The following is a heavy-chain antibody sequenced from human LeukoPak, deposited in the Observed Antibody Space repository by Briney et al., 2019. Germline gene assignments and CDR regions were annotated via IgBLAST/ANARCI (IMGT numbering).Heavy chain of an antibody. CDR2: IIPIFGTA. CDR3: ARAREQWLVLSGDFDY. CDR1: GGTFSSYA. D-gene: IGHD6-19*01. Sequence: ASVKVSCKASGGTFSSYAISWVRQAPGQGLEWMGGIIPIFGTANYAQKFQGRVTITADESTSTAYMELSSLRSEDTAVYYCARAREQWLVLSGDFDYWGQRTLVTVSS. J-gene: IGHJ4*02. V-gene: IGHV1-69*13.